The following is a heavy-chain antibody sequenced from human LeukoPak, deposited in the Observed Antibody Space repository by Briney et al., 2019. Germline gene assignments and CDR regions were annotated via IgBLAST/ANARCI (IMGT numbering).Heavy chain of an antibody. CDR1: GFTFGSYW. V-gene: IGHV3-7*01. D-gene: IGHD6-6*01. CDR3: AKTSSSSDRDY. J-gene: IGHJ4*02. Sequence: TGGSLGLSCAASGFTFGSYWMTWVRQAPGKGLEWVANIKQDGSEKYYVDSVKGRFTISRDNAKNSLYLQMNSLRAEDTAVYYCAKTSSSSDRDYWGQGTLVTVSS. CDR2: IKQDGSEK.